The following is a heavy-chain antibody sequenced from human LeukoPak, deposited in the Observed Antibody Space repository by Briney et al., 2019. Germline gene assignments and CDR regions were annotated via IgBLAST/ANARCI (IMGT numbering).Heavy chain of an antibody. CDR2: ISYDGSER. V-gene: IGHV3-33*01. CDR3: ARDLNAGRAGRHYGADC. Sequence: PGGSLRLSCAASGFTFSNYGMHWVRQAPGKGLEWVSIISYDGSERYYGDSVRGQFSISRDNSKNTVDLQMDSLRADDTAVYYCARDLNAGRAGRHYGADCWGQGSLVTVSS. D-gene: IGHD5-24*01. J-gene: IGHJ4*02. CDR1: GFTFSNYG.